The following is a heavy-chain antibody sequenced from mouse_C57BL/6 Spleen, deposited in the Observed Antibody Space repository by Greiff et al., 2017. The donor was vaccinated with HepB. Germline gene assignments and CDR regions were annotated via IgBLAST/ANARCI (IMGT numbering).Heavy chain of an antibody. CDR2: ISYDGSN. CDR1: GYSITSGYY. CDR3: ARAPYYSNLYYYAMDY. V-gene: IGHV3-6*01. Sequence: VQLKESGPGLVKPSQSLSLTCSVTGYSITSGYYWNWIRQFPGNKLEWMGYISYDGSNNYNPSLKNRISITRDTSKNQFFLKLNSVTTEDTATYYCARAPYYSNLYYYAMDYWGQGTSVTVSS. D-gene: IGHD2-5*01. J-gene: IGHJ4*01.